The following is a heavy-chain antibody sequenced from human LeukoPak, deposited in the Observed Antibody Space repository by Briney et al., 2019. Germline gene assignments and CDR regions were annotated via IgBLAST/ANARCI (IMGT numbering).Heavy chain of an antibody. CDR2: TWFNENNK. J-gene: IGHJ6*02. Sequence: SGGSLRLSCEGSGFIFSHLGMHWVRQAPGKGLEWVAVTWFNENNKHYAESMKGRFTISRDNSKNTLYLHMSSLRAEDTAVYYCAREWLHDQSYYYYGMDVWGQGTTVTVSS. D-gene: IGHD5-12*01. V-gene: IGHV3-33*01. CDR3: AREWLHDQSYYYYGMDV. CDR1: GFIFSHLG.